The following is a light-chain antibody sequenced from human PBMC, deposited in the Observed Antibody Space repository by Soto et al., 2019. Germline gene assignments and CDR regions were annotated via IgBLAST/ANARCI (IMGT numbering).Light chain of an antibody. CDR3: QQYKNWPL. CDR1: HSVNSH. CDR2: GAS. J-gene: IGKJ5*01. Sequence: MMMTQSPATLSVSPGERVTLSCRTSHSVNSHVAWYQQKPGQAPRLLLYGASTRATGIPVRFSGSGFGTEFTITISSLQSEDFAVYYCQQYKNWPLFGQGTRLDIK. V-gene: IGKV3-15*01.